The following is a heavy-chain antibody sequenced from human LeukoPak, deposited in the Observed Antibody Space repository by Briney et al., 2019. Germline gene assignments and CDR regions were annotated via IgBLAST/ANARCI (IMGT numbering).Heavy chain of an antibody. J-gene: IGHJ5*02. CDR2: FYTSANT. CDR3: AREEREYGDEGLVWFDP. CDR1: GDSVSGYY. D-gene: IGHD4-17*01. V-gene: IGHV4-59*02. Sequence: SDTLSLTCTVSGDSVSGYYGSWIRQPPGKGLEWIGYFYTSANTNYNPSLKSRVTRSVDTSKNQFSLKLSSVTAADTAVYCCAREEREYGDEGLVWFDPWGQGTLVTVSS.